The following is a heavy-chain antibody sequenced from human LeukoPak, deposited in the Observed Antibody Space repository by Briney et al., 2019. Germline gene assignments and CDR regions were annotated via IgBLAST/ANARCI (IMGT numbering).Heavy chain of an antibody. CDR2: ITGGGSSS. J-gene: IGHJ4*02. V-gene: IGHV3-23*01. Sequence: GGSLRLSCAAAGFTFSYYAMGWVRQAPGKGLEWVSIITGGGSSSYYADSVKGRFTISRDNSKNTLYVQMNSLRAEDTAVYYCARHNTGWYAARGGRQLDYWGQGTLVTVSS. CDR1: GFTFSYYA. D-gene: IGHD6-19*01. CDR3: ARHNTGWYAARGGRQLDY.